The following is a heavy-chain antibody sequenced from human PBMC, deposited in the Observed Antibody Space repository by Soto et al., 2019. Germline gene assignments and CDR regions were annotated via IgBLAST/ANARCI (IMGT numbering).Heavy chain of an antibody. CDR3: ARGVVVKVYEMGGPDY. D-gene: IGHD2-8*01. J-gene: IGHJ4*02. CDR1: GYTFSRYY. CDR2: INPSSGSP. V-gene: IGHV1-46*01. Sequence: QVQLVQSGAEVKKPGASVKVSCRTSGYTFSRYYMHWVRQAPGQGLEWMGIINPSSGSPNYAQKCLGRLTGTRDKSTSTVYMELNGLTYEDTAMYYCARGVVVKVYEMGGPDYWGQGTLVTVSS.